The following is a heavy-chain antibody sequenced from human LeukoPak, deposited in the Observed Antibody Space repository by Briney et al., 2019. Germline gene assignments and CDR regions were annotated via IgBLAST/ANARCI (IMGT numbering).Heavy chain of an antibody. V-gene: IGHV3-48*01. J-gene: IGHJ3*02. CDR1: GFTFGDYS. CDR2: ISGGGTTK. Sequence: GGSLRLSCAASGFTFGDYSMHWVRQAPGKGLEWLSYISGGGTTKYYADSVKGRFTISRDNAKFVMYLQMNSLRVEDTAVYYCARDCGGDCYLGPGAFDIWGQGTMVTVSS. CDR3: ARDCGGDCYLGPGAFDI. D-gene: IGHD2-21*02.